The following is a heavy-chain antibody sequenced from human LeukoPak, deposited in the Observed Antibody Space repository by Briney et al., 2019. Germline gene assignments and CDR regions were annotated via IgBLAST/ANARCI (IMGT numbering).Heavy chain of an antibody. J-gene: IGHJ6*03. CDR1: GGSFSDYH. D-gene: IGHD2-2*01. CDR2: INHSGNA. V-gene: IGHV4-34*01. CDR3: ARTILVVPTTYFYFYHMDV. Sequence: SETLSLTCDISGGSFSDYHWTWIRQPPGKGLEWIGEINHSGNANYNPSLKSRVTISVDTSKNQFSLSLSSVTAADAAVYYCARTILVVPTTYFYFYHMDVSGEGTTVTVCS.